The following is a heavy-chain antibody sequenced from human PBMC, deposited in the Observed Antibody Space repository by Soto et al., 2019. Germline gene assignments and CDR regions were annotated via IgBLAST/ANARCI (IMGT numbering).Heavy chain of an antibody. CDR3: ARDLALFIAAAGPQGDY. CDR2: ISAYNGNT. CDR1: GYTFTSYG. V-gene: IGHV1-18*01. D-gene: IGHD6-13*01. Sequence: QVQLVQSGAEVKKPGASVKVSCKASGYTFTSYGISWVRQAPGQGLEWMGWISAYNGNTNYAQKLQGRVTMTTDTSTSTAYMELRSLRADDTAVYYCARDLALFIAAAGPQGDYWGQGTLFTVSP. J-gene: IGHJ4*02.